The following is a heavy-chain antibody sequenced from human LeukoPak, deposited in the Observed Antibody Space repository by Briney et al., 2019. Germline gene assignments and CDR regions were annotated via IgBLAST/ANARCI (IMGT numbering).Heavy chain of an antibody. J-gene: IGHJ5*02. V-gene: IGHV4-59*08. D-gene: IGHD3-22*01. CDR3: TRRMYYYDSSGYGGYWLDP. CDR2: IYYSGST. CDR1: GGSISSYY. Sequence: PSETLSLTCTVSGGSISSYYWSWIRQPPGKGLEWIGYIYYSGSTNYNPSLKSRVTISVDTSKNQFSLKLSSVTAADTAVYYCTRRMYYYDSSGYGGYWLDPWGQGTLVTVSS.